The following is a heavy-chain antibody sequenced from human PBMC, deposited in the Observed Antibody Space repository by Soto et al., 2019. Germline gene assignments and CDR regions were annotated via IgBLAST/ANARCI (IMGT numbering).Heavy chain of an antibody. CDR1: GGSSSSSSYY. D-gene: IGHD3-10*01. V-gene: IGHV4-39*01. J-gene: IGHJ4*02. CDR3: ARHRWFGEQHFDY. CDR2: IYYSGST. Sequence: PSETHSLTSTVSGGSSSSSSYYWGWIRQPPGKGLEWIGSIYYSGSTYYNPSLKSRVTISVDTSKNQFSLKLSSVTAADTAVYYCARHRWFGEQHFDYWGQGTLVTVSS.